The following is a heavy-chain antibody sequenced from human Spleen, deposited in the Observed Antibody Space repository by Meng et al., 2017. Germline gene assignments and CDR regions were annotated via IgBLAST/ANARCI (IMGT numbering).Heavy chain of an antibody. CDR2: IIPILGTT. J-gene: IGHJ4*02. Sequence: SVKVSCKASGGTFTSYAISWVRQAPGQGLEWMGGIIPILGTTNNAQKLQGRVTITADKSTSTVYLELSSLTSEDTAVYYCARVPVRSYYDTSAYYLGDWGQGTLVTVSS. CDR1: GGTFTSYA. CDR3: ARVPVRSYYDTSAYYLGD. V-gene: IGHV1-69*06. D-gene: IGHD3-22*01.